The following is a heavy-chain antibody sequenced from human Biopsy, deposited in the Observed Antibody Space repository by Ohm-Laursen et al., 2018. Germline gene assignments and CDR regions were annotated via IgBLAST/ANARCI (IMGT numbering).Heavy chain of an antibody. V-gene: IGHV3-21*01. CDR1: GFDFSDYS. J-gene: IGHJ6*02. CDR2: VTTTSSYI. CDR3: VRGVDYCDPYHYYALDV. Sequence: GSLRLSCAAPGFDFSDYSMSWVRQAPGKGLEWVSSVTTTSSYIYYADSVKGRFTISRDNAKNSLYLQMNSLRAEDTAVYYCVRGVDYCDPYHYYALDVWGQGTTVTVSS. D-gene: IGHD3-22*01.